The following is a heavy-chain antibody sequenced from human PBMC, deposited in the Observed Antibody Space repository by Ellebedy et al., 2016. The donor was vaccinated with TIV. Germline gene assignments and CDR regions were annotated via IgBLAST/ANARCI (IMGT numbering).Heavy chain of an antibody. CDR1: GFTFSSYA. CDR3: APDGDYAVA. V-gene: IGHV3-23*01. D-gene: IGHD4-17*01. CDR2: ISGSGGST. Sequence: GESLKISCAASGFTFSSYAMSWVRQAPGKGLEWVSAISGSGGSTYYADSVKGRFTISRDNSKNTLYLQMNSLRAEDTAVYYCAPDGDYAVAWGQGTLVTVSS. J-gene: IGHJ4*02.